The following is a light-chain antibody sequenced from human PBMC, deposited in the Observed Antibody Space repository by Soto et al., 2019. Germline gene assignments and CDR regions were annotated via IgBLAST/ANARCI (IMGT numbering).Light chain of an antibody. CDR3: QQFNNSPLT. V-gene: IGKV1-5*03. Sequence: DIQMTQSPSTLSASVGDRVTITCRASQTIDSWLAWYQQRPGKPPNLLIYKASTLASGVPSRFSGSGSGTDFSLTISSLQPEDFATYYCQQFNNSPLTFGGGTKVDNK. CDR1: QTIDSW. CDR2: KAS. J-gene: IGKJ4*01.